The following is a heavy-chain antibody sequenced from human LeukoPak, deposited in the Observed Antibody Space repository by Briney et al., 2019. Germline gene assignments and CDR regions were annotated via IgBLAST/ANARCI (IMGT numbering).Heavy chain of an antibody. V-gene: IGHV1-69*13. D-gene: IGHD2-2*01. CDR2: IIPIFGTA. J-gene: IGHJ6*03. Sequence: GASVKVSCKASGGTFSSYAISWVRQAPGQGLEWMGGIIPIFGTANYAQKFQGRVTITADESTSTAYMELSSLRSEDTAVYYCASCSSTSCYWNYYYYYMDVWGKGTTVTVSS. CDR3: ASCSSTSCYWNYYYYYMDV. CDR1: GGTFSSYA.